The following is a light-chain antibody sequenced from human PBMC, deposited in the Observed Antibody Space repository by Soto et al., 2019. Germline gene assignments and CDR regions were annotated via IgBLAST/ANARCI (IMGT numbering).Light chain of an antibody. J-gene: IGKJ2*01. CDR3: QHYNNWPYT. CDR1: QSVSNN. CDR2: GAS. Sequence: EIVMTQSPATLSVSPGERATLSCRASQSVSNNLAWYQQKPGQAPGLLIYGASTRATGIPARFSGSVSGTEFTLTISSLQSEDFAVYYCQHYNNWPYTFGQGTKLEIK. V-gene: IGKV3D-15*01.